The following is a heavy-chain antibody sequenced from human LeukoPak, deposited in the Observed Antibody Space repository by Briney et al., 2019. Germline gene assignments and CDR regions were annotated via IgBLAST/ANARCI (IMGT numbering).Heavy chain of an antibody. CDR1: GFTVSLNF. V-gene: IGHV3-53*01. CDR3: AGGRGYIIDY. J-gene: IGHJ4*02. D-gene: IGHD5-18*01. CDR2: IHPDGVT. Sequence: GGCLRLSCAASGFTVSLNFMNWVRQAPGTGLEWVSIIHPDGVTHYSDSVKGRFTISRDNSNNLLYLQMNGLRAEDTAVYSCAGGRGYIIDYWGQGTLVTVSS.